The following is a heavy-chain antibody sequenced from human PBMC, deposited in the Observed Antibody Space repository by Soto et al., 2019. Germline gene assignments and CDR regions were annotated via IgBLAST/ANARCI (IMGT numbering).Heavy chain of an antibody. D-gene: IGHD5-18*01. CDR1: GFTFSSYA. J-gene: IGHJ4*02. Sequence: AGSLRLSCAASGFTFSSYAMSWVRQAPGKGLEWVSAISGSGGSTYYADSVKGRFTISRDNSKNTLYLQMNSLRAVDTAVYHCAQRLHSYGPYDYWGQGTLVTVSS. V-gene: IGHV3-23*01. CDR3: AQRLHSYGPYDY. CDR2: ISGSGGST.